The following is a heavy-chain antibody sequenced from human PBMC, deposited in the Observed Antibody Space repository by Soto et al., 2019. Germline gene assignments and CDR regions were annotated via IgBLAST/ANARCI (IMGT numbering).Heavy chain of an antibody. Sequence: GSLRLSCAASGFTFSSYAMHWVRQAPGKGLEWVAVISYDGSNKYYADSVKGRFTISRDNSKNTLYLQMNSLRAEDTAVYYCARDHYDFWSGYYTDYYYGMDVWGQGTTVTVSS. V-gene: IGHV3-30-3*01. CDR1: GFTFSSYA. D-gene: IGHD3-3*01. CDR3: ARDHYDFWSGYYTDYYYGMDV. CDR2: ISYDGSNK. J-gene: IGHJ6*02.